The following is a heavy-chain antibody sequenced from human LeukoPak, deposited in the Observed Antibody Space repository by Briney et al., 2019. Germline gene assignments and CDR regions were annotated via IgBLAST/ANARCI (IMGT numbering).Heavy chain of an antibody. D-gene: IGHD4-17*01. J-gene: IGHJ3*02. Sequence: GGSLRLSCTVPGFNVSTNSMSWVRQAPGKGLEWVSAISGSGGSTYYADSVKGRFTNSRDNSKNTLDLQMNSLRAEDTAVYYCARASYGDYVWVDIWGQGTMVTVSS. CDR3: ARASYGDYVWVDI. V-gene: IGHV3-23*01. CDR2: ISGSGGST. CDR1: GFNVSTNS.